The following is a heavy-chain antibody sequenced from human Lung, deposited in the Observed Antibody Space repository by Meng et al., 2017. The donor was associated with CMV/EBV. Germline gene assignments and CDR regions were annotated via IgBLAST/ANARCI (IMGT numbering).Heavy chain of an antibody. CDR2: IYHSGST. V-gene: IGHV4-4*02. J-gene: IGHJ4*02. Sequence: VQLQQSAPGLVQPSGTLSLTCAVAGGSISSSNWWSWVRQPPGKGLEWIGEIYHSGSTNYNPSLKSRVTISVDKSKNQFSLKLSSVTAADTAVYYCASFPPPGKQWLVTDYWGQGTLVTVSS. CDR3: ASFPPPGKQWLVTDY. CDR1: GGSISSSNW. D-gene: IGHD6-19*01.